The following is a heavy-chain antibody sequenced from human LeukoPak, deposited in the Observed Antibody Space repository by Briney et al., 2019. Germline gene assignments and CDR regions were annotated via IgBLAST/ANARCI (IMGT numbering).Heavy chain of an antibody. J-gene: IGHJ4*02. V-gene: IGHV4-61*01. D-gene: IGHD5-12*01. CDR2: IYYSGST. CDR1: GGSVSSGNYY. CDR3: ARGFDSKSSYFDY. Sequence: SETLSLTCTVSGGSVSSGNYYWSWIRQPPGKGLEWIGYIYYSGSTNYNPSLMSRVTISVDTSKNQFSLKLTSVTAADTAVYYCARGFDSKSSYFDYWGQGTLVTVSS.